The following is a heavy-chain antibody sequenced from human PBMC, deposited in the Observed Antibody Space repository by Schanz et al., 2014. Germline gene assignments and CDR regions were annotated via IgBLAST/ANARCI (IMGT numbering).Heavy chain of an antibody. CDR3: ARDQSPYTNTSDVRYFDS. J-gene: IGHJ4*02. Sequence: QGQLVQSGPEVKEPGASVKVSCEASRYTFNTYGLNWVRQAPGQGLEWMGWISAYTNNTNYAQKIQGRVTMTTDTATGTAYMELRSLRSDDTAVYYCARDQSPYTNTSDVRYFDSWGQGSLVTVSS. CDR1: RYTFNTYG. V-gene: IGHV1-18*01. D-gene: IGHD6-6*01. CDR2: ISAYTNNT.